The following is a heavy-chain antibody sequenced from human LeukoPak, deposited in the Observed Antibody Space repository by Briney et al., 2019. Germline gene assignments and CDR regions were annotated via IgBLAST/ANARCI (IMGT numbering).Heavy chain of an antibody. V-gene: IGHV3-23*01. Sequence: PGGSLRLSCAASGFTFSNYAMSWVRQAPGKGLEWVSAISGSGGSTYYADSVKGRFTISRDNSKNTLYLQMNSLRAEDTAVYYCAKDLRPCGGGSCYGASGFDYWGQGTLVTVSS. D-gene: IGHD2-15*01. CDR2: ISGSGGST. J-gene: IGHJ4*02. CDR1: GFTFSNYA. CDR3: AKDLRPCGGGSCYGASGFDY.